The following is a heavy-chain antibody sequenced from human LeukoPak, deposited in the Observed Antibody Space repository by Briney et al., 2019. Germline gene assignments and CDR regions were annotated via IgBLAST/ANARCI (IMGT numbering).Heavy chain of an antibody. V-gene: IGHV4-34*01. CDR1: GGSFSGYH. D-gene: IGHD6-13*01. CDR2: INHSGST. CDR3: AISSSRSASPFDY. J-gene: IGHJ4*02. Sequence: PSETLSLTCAVYGGSFSGYHWSWIRQPPGKGLEWIGEINHSGSTNYNPSLKSRVTISVDTSKNQFSLKLSSVTAADTAVYYCAISSSRSASPFDYWGQGTLVTVSS.